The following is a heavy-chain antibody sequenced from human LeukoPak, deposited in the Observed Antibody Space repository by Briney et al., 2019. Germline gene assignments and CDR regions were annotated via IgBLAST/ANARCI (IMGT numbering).Heavy chain of an antibody. CDR2: TSAYNGNT. J-gene: IGHJ4*02. D-gene: IGHD2-15*01. CDR1: GYTFTNFG. V-gene: IGHV1-18*01. CDR3: ARDATDAAYTPMNDY. Sequence: GASVKVSCKTSGYTFTNFGISWVRQAPGQGLEWMGWTSAYNGNTNYAQNLRGRVTMIIDRSTSTVYMELRSLRSDDTAAYYCARDATDAAYTPMNDYWGQGTLVTVSS.